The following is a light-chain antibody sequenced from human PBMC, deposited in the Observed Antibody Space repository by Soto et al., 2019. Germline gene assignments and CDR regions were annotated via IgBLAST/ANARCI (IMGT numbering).Light chain of an antibody. V-gene: IGKV3-15*01. CDR1: QNLNIN. CDR3: QQYKSWPLT. J-gene: IGKJ4*01. Sequence: EIVMTQSPATLSVSPGERATLSCRASQNLNINLAWYQQNPGQAPRLIIFGASTRATGIPVRFSGSGSGTEFTLTISSLQSEDFAVYYCQQYKSWPLTFGGGTKVEIK. CDR2: GAS.